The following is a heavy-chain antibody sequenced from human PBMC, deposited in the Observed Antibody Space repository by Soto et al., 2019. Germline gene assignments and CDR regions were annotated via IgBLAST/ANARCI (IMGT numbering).Heavy chain of an antibody. CDR2: ISGSGGST. CDR1: GFTFSSYA. D-gene: IGHD2-15*01. CDR3: AKAYCSGGSCYYYYYMDV. J-gene: IGHJ6*03. V-gene: IGHV3-23*01. Sequence: PGGSLRLSCAASGFTFSSYAMSWVRQAPGKGLEWVSAISGSGGSTYYADSVKGRFTISRDNSKNTLYLQINSLRAEDTAVYYCAKAYCSGGSCYYYYYMDVWGKGTTVTVSS.